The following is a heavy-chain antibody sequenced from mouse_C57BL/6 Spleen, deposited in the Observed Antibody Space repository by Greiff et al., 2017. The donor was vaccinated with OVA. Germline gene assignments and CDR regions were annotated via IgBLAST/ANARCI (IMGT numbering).Heavy chain of an antibody. V-gene: IGHV1-52*01. CDR3: ARGHGGDMDY. CDR1: GYTFTSYW. CDR2: IDPSDSET. Sequence: QVQLQQPGAELVRPGSSVKLSCKASGYTFTSYWMHWVKQRPIQGLEWIGNIDPSDSETHYNQKFKDKATLTVDNSSSTAYMQLSSLTSEDSAVYYCARGHGGDMDYWGQGTSVTVSS. D-gene: IGHD1-1*01. J-gene: IGHJ4*01.